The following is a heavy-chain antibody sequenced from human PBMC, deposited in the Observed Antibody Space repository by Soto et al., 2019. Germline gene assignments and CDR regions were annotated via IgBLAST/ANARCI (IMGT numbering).Heavy chain of an antibody. CDR1: GFSFSDYA. D-gene: IGHD6-13*01. CDR2: ISESGGST. V-gene: IGHV3-23*01. Sequence: PGGSLRLSCAASGFSFSDYAMSWVRQAPGKGLEWVSVISESGGSTHYADSVRGRFTVSRDNSKNSLSLRMNSLRDEDTAVYFCAKRSTYSSGWYSPIFDYWGHGAPVTVSS. J-gene: IGHJ4*01. CDR3: AKRSTYSSGWYSPIFDY.